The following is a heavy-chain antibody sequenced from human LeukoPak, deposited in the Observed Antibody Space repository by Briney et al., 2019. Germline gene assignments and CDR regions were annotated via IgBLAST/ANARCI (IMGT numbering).Heavy chain of an antibody. CDR3: ARPLGYCSSTSCPYAG. CDR2: IIPIFGTA. Sequence: GASVKVSCKASGGTFSSYAISWVRQAPGQGLEWMGGIIPIFGTANYAQKFQGRVTITTDESTSTAYMGLSSLRSEDTAVYYCARPLGYCSSTSCPYAGWGQGTLVTVSS. CDR1: GGTFSSYA. D-gene: IGHD2-2*01. J-gene: IGHJ4*02. V-gene: IGHV1-69*05.